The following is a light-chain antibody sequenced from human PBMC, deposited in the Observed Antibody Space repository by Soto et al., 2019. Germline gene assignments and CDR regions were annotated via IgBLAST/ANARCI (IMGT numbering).Light chain of an antibody. CDR2: DAS. Sequence: DIQMTQSPSTLSASVGDRVTITCRASQSISSWLAWYQQKPGKAPKLLIYDASSLESGVPSRFSGSGSGTEFTLTIRSLQPDDFATYYCQQYNSYTFGQGTQLEIK. CDR1: QSISSW. J-gene: IGKJ2*01. CDR3: QQYNSYT. V-gene: IGKV1-5*01.